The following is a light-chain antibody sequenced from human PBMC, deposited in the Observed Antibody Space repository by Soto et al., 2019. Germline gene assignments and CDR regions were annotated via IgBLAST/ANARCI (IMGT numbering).Light chain of an antibody. J-gene: IGKJ1*01. V-gene: IGKV3-11*01. CDR1: QSIHTS. CDR3: QQRNVWPPIT. Sequence: EVVITRSPATLSVSPGERATLSFSASQSIHTSLAWYQQKPGQPPRLVVYDSTLRANGVPDRFGGSRSGTEFTLTINNLEPEDFAVYYCQQRNVWPPITFGQGTKVDIK. CDR2: DST.